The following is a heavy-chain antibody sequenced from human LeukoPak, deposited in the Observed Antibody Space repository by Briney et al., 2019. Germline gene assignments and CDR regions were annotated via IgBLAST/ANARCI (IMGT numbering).Heavy chain of an antibody. Sequence: GGSLTLSCAASGLTLSSYVMSWVRPPPGKGREWVSSITDSGFSTYYGNSAKGRFSIPRDNSQSTLSLQMNSLRAEDTAVYCCAKSGPYYFHYWGQEALVTVSS. CDR1: GLTLSSYV. V-gene: IGHV3-23*01. J-gene: IGHJ4*02. CDR2: ITDSGFST. CDR3: AKSGPYYFHY.